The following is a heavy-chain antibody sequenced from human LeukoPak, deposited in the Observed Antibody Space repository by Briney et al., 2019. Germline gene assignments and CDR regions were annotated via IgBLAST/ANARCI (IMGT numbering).Heavy chain of an antibody. D-gene: IGHD3-3*01. CDR1: GFTFSSYG. Sequence: GVSLRLSCAASGFTFSSYGMLGVRQAPGKGLEGVAFIRYDGSNKYYADSVKGRFTISRDNSKNTLYLQMNSLRAEDTAVYYCAETYYDFWSGHNWFDPCGQGTLVTVSS. J-gene: IGHJ5*02. CDR2: IRYDGSNK. V-gene: IGHV3-30*02. CDR3: AETYYDFWSGHNWFDP.